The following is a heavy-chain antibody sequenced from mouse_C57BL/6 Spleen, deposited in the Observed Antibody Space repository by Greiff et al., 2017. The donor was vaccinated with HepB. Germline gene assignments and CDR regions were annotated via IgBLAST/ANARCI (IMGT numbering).Heavy chain of an antibody. CDR2: IYPRSGNT. D-gene: IGHD1-1*01. V-gene: IGHV1-81*01. CDR1: GYTFTSYG. J-gene: IGHJ1*03. Sequence: LVESGAELARPGASVKLSCKASGYTFTSYGISWVKQRTGQGLEWIGEIYPRSGNTYYNEKFKGKDTLTADKSSSTAYMELRSLTSEDSAVYFCARSIPYYYGSSPWYFDVWGTGTTVTVSS. CDR3: ARSIPYYYGSSPWYFDV.